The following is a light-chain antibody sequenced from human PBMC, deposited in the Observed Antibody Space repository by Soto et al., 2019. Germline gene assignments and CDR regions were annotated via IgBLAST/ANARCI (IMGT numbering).Light chain of an antibody. CDR3: QQYVTSSPRT. CDR2: GIS. V-gene: IGKV3-20*01. CDR1: HTISSSY. J-gene: IGKJ1*01. Sequence: IILXQXXATXXXSPXERATLSXXASHTISSSYLAWYQQKPGQAPRLLMYGISRRATGIPDRFSGSGSGTDFTLTITRLEPEDFAVYYCQQYVTSSPRTFGQGTKVDI.